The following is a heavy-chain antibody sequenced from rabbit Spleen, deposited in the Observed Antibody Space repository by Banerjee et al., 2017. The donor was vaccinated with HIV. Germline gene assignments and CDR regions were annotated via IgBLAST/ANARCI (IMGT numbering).Heavy chain of an antibody. CDR1: GFSFSTSYH. CDR3: ARDAGRGDYIDGVFNL. D-gene: IGHD8-1*01. CDR2: IKAVTGKA. Sequence: QSLEESGGDLVKPGASLTLTCTASGFSFSTSYHMCWVRQAPGKGLEWIACIKAVTGKAVYASWAKGRFTISKISSTTVTLQMTSLTAADTATYFCARDAGRGDYIDGVFNLWGPGTLVTVS. J-gene: IGHJ4*01. V-gene: IGHV1S40*01.